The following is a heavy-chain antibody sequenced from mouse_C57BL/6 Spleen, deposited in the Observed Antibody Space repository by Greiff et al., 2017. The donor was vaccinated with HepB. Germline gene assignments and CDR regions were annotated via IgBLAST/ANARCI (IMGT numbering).Heavy chain of an antibody. CDR3: TRRFTTVVAGDY. CDR2: IDPETGGT. D-gene: IGHD1-1*01. J-gene: IGHJ2*01. CDR1: GYTFTDYE. Sequence: QVQLKQSGAELVRPGASVTLSCKASGYTFTDYEMHWVKQTPVHGLEWIGAIDPETGGTAYNQKFKGKAILTADKSSSTAYMELRSLTSEDSAVYYCTRRFTTVVAGDYWGQGTTLTVSS. V-gene: IGHV1-15*01.